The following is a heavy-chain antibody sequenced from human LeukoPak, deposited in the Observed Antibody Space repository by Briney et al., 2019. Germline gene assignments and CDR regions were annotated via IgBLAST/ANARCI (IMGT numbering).Heavy chain of an antibody. Sequence: SETLSLTCTVSGDSISSSSNFWGWIRQPPGKGLEWIGSIYYSGSTYYNPSLKSRVTISVDTSKNQFSLKLTSVTAADTAMYYCARMIRVPDEWGQGTLVTVSS. CDR3: ARMIRVPDE. D-gene: IGHD3-22*01. CDR1: GDSISSSSNF. CDR2: IYYSGST. V-gene: IGHV4-39*07. J-gene: IGHJ4*02.